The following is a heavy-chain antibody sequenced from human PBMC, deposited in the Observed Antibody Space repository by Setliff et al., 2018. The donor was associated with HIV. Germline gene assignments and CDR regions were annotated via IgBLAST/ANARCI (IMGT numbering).Heavy chain of an antibody. CDR1: GGSISSGSDY. CDR2: IHISGTA. J-gene: IGHJ4*02. CDR3: ARDVMEWFGNYFDN. Sequence: SETLSLTCTVSGGSISSGSDYWSWIRQPAGKGLEWIGQIHISGTANYNPSLKSRVTISIDTSKHQFSLKLTSVTAADTAVYYCARDVMEWFGNYFDNWGQGALVTVSS. V-gene: IGHV4-61*09. D-gene: IGHD3-3*01.